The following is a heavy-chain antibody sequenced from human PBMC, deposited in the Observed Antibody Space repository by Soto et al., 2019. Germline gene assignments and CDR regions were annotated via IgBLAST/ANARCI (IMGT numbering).Heavy chain of an antibody. D-gene: IGHD6-19*01. Sequence: SETLSLTCTVSGGSISSYYWSWIRQPAGKGLEWIGRIYTSGSTNYNPSLKSRVTMSVDTSKNQFSLKLSSVTAADTAVYYCARDLSPNESMAVAGHPNYYYYYGMDVWGQGTTVTVYS. J-gene: IGHJ6*02. V-gene: IGHV4-4*07. CDR1: GGSISSYY. CDR3: ARDLSPNESMAVAGHPNYYYYYGMDV. CDR2: IYTSGST.